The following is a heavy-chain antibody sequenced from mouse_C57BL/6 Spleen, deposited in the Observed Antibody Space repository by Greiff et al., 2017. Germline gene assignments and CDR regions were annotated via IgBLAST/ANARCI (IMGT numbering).Heavy chain of an antibody. Sequence: VQLQESGAELVRPGASVTLSCKASGYTFTDYEMHWVKQTPVHGLEWIGAIDPETGGTAYNQKFTGKAILTADKSSSTAYMELRSLTSEDSAVYYCTTGTHYAMDYWGQGTSVTVSS. CDR3: TTGTHYAMDY. CDR2: IDPETGGT. CDR1: GYTFTDYE. V-gene: IGHV1-15*01. D-gene: IGHD4-1*01. J-gene: IGHJ4*01.